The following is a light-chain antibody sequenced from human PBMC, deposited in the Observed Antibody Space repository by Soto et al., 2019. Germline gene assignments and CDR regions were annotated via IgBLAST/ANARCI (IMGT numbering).Light chain of an antibody. CDR2: GAS. J-gene: IGKJ1*01. CDR1: QSIRSN. Sequence: EIVMTQSPATLSVSPGERATLSCRASQSIRSNLAWYQQKPGQAPRLLMYGASTRATGVPARFSGSGSGTDFTLTISSLQSEDFAVYYCQQYNNWPRMFGQGTKVDSK. V-gene: IGKV3-15*01. CDR3: QQYNNWPRM.